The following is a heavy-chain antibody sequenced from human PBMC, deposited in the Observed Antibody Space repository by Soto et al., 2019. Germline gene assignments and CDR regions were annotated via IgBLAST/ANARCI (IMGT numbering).Heavy chain of an antibody. CDR2: INHSGST. Sequence: QVQLQQWGAGLLKPSETLSLTCAVSGGSFSGYYWSWIRQPPGKGLEWIGEINHSGSTNYNPSLKSRVTISVDTSKNQFSLKLSSVTAADTAVYYCARVYSNYVHYYYYGMDVWGQGTTVTVSS. CDR3: ARVYSNYVHYYYYGMDV. CDR1: GGSFSGYY. V-gene: IGHV4-34*01. D-gene: IGHD4-4*01. J-gene: IGHJ6*02.